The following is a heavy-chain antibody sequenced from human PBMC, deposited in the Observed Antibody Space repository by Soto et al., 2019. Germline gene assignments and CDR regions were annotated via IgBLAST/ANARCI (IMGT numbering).Heavy chain of an antibody. Sequence: QVQLVGSGGGVVQPGRSLRLSCAASGFTFSSYARHWVRQAPGKGLEWVAVISSDGSSKYYADSVKGRLTLSRDNSKNTLYLQMNSLRAEDTAVYYCARDLGGSTVVNTFDYWGQGTLVTVSS. D-gene: IGHD2-15*01. V-gene: IGHV3-30-3*01. J-gene: IGHJ4*02. CDR2: ISSDGSSK. CDR3: ARDLGGSTVVNTFDY. CDR1: GFTFSSYA.